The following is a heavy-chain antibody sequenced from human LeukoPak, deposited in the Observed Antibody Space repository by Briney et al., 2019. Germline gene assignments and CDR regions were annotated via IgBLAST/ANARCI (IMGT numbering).Heavy chain of an antibody. CDR3: ARANLLLPKHESGFDY. Sequence: SETLSLTCAVYGGSFSGYYWSWIRHPPGKGLEWIGEINHSGSTNYNPSLKSPVTISVDTSKNQFSLKLSSVTAADTAVYYCARANLLLPKHESGFDYWGQGTLVTVSS. D-gene: IGHD2-15*01. CDR2: INHSGST. J-gene: IGHJ4*02. V-gene: IGHV4-34*01. CDR1: GGSFSGYY.